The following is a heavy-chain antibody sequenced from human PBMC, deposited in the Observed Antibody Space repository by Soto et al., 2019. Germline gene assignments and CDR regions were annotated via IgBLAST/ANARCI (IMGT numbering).Heavy chain of an antibody. J-gene: IGHJ5*02. CDR2: IYNSGST. D-gene: IGHD6-13*01. Sequence: PSETLSLTCIVSGGSISNYYWSWIRQPPGKGLEWIGYIYNSGSTNYNPSLKSRVTISVDTSKNQFSLKLSSVTAADTAVYYCARGYSSSWSRGQASFARWGQGTLVTVSS. V-gene: IGHV4-59*01. CDR3: ARGYSSSWSRGQASFAR. CDR1: GGSISNYY.